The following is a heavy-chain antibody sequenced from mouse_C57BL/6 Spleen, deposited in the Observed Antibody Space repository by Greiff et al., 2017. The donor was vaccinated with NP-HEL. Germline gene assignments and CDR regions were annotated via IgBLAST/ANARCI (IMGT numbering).Heavy chain of an antibody. D-gene: IGHD1-1*01. CDR3: ARKATVYYAMDY. CDR2: IDPSDSYT. J-gene: IGHJ4*01. V-gene: IGHV1-50*01. CDR1: GYTFTSYW. Sequence: QVQLQQPGAELVKPGASVKLSCKASGYTFTSYWMQWVKQRPGPGLEWIGEIDPSDSYTNYNQKFKGKATLTVDTSSSTAYMQLSSLTSEDSAVYYCARKATVYYAMDYWGQGTSVTVSS.